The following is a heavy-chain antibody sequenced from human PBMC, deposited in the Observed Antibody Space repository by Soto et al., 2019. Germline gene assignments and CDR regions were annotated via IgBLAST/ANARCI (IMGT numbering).Heavy chain of an antibody. CDR3: ARDPRGEPSPFAY. CDR1: GGSFSGYY. V-gene: IGHV4-34*01. J-gene: IGHJ4*02. D-gene: IGHD3-16*01. Sequence: QVQLQQWGAGLLKPSETLSLTCAVYGGSFSGYYWSWIRQPPGKGLEWIGEINHSGSTNYNPSLKSRVTIAVDTSKNQFSLKLSSVTAADTAVYYCARDPRGEPSPFAYWGQGTLVTVSS. CDR2: INHSGST.